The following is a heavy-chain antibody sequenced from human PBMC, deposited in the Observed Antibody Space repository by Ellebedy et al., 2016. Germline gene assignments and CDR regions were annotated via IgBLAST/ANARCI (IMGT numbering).Heavy chain of an antibody. V-gene: IGHV3-23*01. Sequence: GESLKISXAASGLTYWMNWVRQAPGKGLEWVSAISGSGGSTYYADSVKGRFIISRDNTKNSLFLQMNSLGVEDTAVYYCARDGSEWSRDYWGQGTLVTVSS. CDR3: ARDGSEWSRDY. J-gene: IGHJ4*02. CDR2: ISGSGGST. D-gene: IGHD3-3*01. CDR1: GLTYW.